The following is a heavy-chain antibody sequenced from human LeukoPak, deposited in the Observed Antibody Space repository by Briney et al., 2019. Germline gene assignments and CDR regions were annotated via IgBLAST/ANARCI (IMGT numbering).Heavy chain of an antibody. D-gene: IGHD3-22*01. Sequence: SETLSLTCAVYGGSFSGYYWSWIRQPPGKGLEWIGEINHSGSTNYNPSLKSRVTISVDTSKNQFSLKLSSVTAADTAVYYCARVRRFYYDSSTKGAFDIWGQGTMVTVSS. CDR1: GGSFSGYY. V-gene: IGHV4-34*01. CDR2: INHSGST. J-gene: IGHJ3*02. CDR3: ARVRRFYYDSSTKGAFDI.